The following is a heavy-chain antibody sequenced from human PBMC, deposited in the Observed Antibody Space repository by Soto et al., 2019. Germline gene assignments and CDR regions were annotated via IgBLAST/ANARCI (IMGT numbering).Heavy chain of an antibody. CDR1: GFTFSSYA. D-gene: IGHD2-15*01. V-gene: IGHV3-30-3*01. CDR3: ARAECDGGSCYTLVGLRYGMDV. J-gene: IGHJ6*02. Sequence: QVQLVASGGGVVQPGRSLRLSCAASGFTFSSYAMYWVRQAPGKGLEWVAVISYDGNNNDYADSVKGRFTISRDNSKNTLYLRMNSLRAEDTAVYYWARAECDGGSCYTLVGLRYGMDVWGQGTTVTVSS. CDR2: ISYDGNNN.